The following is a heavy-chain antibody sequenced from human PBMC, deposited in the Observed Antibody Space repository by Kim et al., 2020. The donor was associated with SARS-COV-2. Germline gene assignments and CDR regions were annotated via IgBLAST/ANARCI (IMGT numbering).Heavy chain of an antibody. CDR1: GYPISSGFY. J-gene: IGHJ4*02. D-gene: IGHD2-21*01. V-gene: IGHV4-38-2*02. CDR3: ARILPHGPIAQY. Sequence: SETLSLTCTVSGYPISSGFYWGWIRQPPGKGLEWIGSVFHGGSTSFNPSLKSRVTISLDTSKNQFSLKLTSVTAADTALYYCARILPHGPIAQYWGQGILVTVSS. CDR2: VFHGGST.